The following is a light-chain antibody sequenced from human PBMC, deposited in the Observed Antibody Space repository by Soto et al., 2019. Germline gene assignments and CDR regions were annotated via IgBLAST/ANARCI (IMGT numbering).Light chain of an antibody. V-gene: IGKV3-20*01. CDR3: QQYGSSGK. J-gene: IGKJ1*01. Sequence: EIVLTQSPGTLSLSPWERATLSCRAGQSVSSSYLAWYQQKPGQAPRLLIYGASSRATGIPDRFSGSGSGTDFTLTISRLEPEDFAVYYCQQYGSSGKFGQGTKVDIK. CDR1: QSVSSSY. CDR2: GAS.